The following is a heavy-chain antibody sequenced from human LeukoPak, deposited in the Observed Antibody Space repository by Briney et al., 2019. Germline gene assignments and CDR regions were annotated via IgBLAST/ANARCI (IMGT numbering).Heavy chain of an antibody. Sequence: GESLKISCKGSGYSFANYWIAWVRQMPGKGLEWMGIIYPGDSDTRYSPSFQGQVTISADKSISTSYLQWSSLKASDTAMYYCATRTISSTWSFDYWGQGTLVTVSS. CDR2: IYPGDSDT. D-gene: IGHD6-13*01. CDR1: GYSFANYW. V-gene: IGHV5-51*01. J-gene: IGHJ4*02. CDR3: ATRTISSTWSFDY.